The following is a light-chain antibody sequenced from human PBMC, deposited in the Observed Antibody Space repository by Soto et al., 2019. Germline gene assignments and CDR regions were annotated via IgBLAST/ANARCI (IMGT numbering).Light chain of an antibody. CDR3: QQVNDYPIT. Sequence: DIQMTQSPSSVSASVGGRVTITCRASESISRWLAWYQHKPGKAPRILMYDTSRMEFGVPPRFSASGSGTECTLTISSLQPEDVATYHCQQVNDYPITFGQGTRLEI. V-gene: IGKV1-5*01. CDR2: DTS. CDR1: ESISRW. J-gene: IGKJ5*01.